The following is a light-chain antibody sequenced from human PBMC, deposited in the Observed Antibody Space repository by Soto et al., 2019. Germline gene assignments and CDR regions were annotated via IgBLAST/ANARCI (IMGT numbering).Light chain of an antibody. CDR2: GAS. Sequence: EIVLTQSPGTLSLSPGERATLSCRASQSVSSSYLAWYQQKPGQAPRLLIYGASSRATGIPDRFSGSGSGIDFTLTISRLEPEDFAVYYCQKYGSSLPLTFGGGTKVEIK. J-gene: IGKJ4*01. V-gene: IGKV3-20*01. CDR3: QKYGSSLPLT. CDR1: QSVSSSY.